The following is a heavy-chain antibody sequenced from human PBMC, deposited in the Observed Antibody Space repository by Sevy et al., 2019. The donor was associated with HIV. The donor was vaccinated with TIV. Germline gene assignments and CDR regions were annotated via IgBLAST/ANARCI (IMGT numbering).Heavy chain of an antibody. CDR1: GDSASSSSAA. CDR2: TYYRSKWYS. CDR3: ARGDELNSYYYGMDV. Sequence: SQTLSLTCAISGDSASSSSAAWNWFRQSPSRGLEWLGRTYYRSKWYSDYEVSVKGRVTINPDTSKNQFSLHLESVTPEDTAVYFCARGDELNSYYYGMDVWGQRTTVTVSS. D-gene: IGHD1-1*01. J-gene: IGHJ6*02. V-gene: IGHV6-1*01.